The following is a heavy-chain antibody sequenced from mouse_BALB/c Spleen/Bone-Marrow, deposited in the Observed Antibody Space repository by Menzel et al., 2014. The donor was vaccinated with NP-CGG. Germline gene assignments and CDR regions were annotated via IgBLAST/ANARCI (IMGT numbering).Heavy chain of an antibody. V-gene: IGHV5-12*01. CDR1: GFTFSDYY. J-gene: IGHJ3*01. D-gene: IGHD2-2*01. CDR2: ISNGGGST. CDR3: ARQGIYYGYDPFAY. Sequence: DVQLVESGGGLVQPGGSLKLSCAPSGFTFSDYYMYWVRQTPEKRLEWVAYISNGGGSTYYPDTVKGRFTISRDNAKNTLYLQMSRLKSEDTAMYYCARQGIYYGYDPFAYWGQGTLVTVS.